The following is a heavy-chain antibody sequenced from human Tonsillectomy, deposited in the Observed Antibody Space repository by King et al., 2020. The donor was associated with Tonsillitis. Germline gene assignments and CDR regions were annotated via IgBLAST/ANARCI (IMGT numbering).Heavy chain of an antibody. D-gene: IGHD6-19*01. V-gene: IGHV4-39*01. Sequence: LQLQESGPGVVKPSETLSLTCTVSGGSISNRDHYWAWIRQPPGKGLEWSGYMDYRGTTFYNPSLRSRITISVGTSNNKFSLKLSSVTAADTAVYSCARYVSGSFDYWGQGTLVTVSS. J-gene: IGHJ4*02. CDR1: GGSISNRDHY. CDR2: MDYRGTT. CDR3: ARYVSGSFDY.